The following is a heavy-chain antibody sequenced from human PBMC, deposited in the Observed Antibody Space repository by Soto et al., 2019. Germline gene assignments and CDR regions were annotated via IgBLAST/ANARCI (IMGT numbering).Heavy chain of an antibody. CDR2: IYYSGST. D-gene: IGHD3-22*01. Sequence: SETLSLTCTVSGGSISSGGYYWSWIRQHPGKGLEWIGYIYYSGSTYYNPSLKSRVTISVDTSKNQFSLKLSSVTAADTAVYYCARAWYYYDSSGYSRNSWFDPWGQGTLVTVSS. J-gene: IGHJ5*02. CDR3: ARAWYYYDSSGYSRNSWFDP. CDR1: GGSISSGGYY. V-gene: IGHV4-31*03.